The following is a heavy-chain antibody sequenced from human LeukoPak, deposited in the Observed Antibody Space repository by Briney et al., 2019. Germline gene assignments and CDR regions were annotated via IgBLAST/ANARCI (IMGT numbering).Heavy chain of an antibody. V-gene: IGHV1-2*06. CDR2: INPNSGGT. D-gene: IGHD3-22*01. Sequence: GASVKVSCKASGCTFTAYYMHWVRQAPGQGLEWMGRINPNSGGTEYAQKFQGRVTMTRDTSISTAYMELSRLRSDDTAVYYCASNYYDSSGYYYTLGYWGQGTLVTVSS. J-gene: IGHJ4*02. CDR3: ASNYYDSSGYYYTLGY. CDR1: GCTFTAYY.